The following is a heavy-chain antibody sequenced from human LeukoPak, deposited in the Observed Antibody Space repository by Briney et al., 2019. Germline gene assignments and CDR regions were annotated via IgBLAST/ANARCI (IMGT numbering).Heavy chain of an antibody. Sequence: PGGSLRLSCAASGFTFSAYGMHWVRQAPGKGLEWVAVISYDGSNKYYADSVKGRFTISRDNSKNTLSLQMNSLRPEDTAVYYCARGGTFYYGSESYYNVRGYFDYWGQRTLVTVFS. CDR1: GFTFSAYG. CDR3: ARGGTFYYGSESYYNVRGYFDY. D-gene: IGHD3-10*01. J-gene: IGHJ4*02. CDR2: ISYDGSNK. V-gene: IGHV3-30*03.